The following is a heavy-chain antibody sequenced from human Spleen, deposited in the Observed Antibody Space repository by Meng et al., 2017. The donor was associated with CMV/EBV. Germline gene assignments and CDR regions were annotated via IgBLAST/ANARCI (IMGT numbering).Heavy chain of an antibody. Sequence: GGSLRLSCEGSGYSFGSYCICWVRQMPGKGLEWMGIIYPSDSDTIYNPSFQGQVTISADTSISTAYLQWNSLKASDTAMNYCARRPMLYGGTGCGFDLWGQGTLVTVS. CDR2: IYPSDSDT. CDR1: GYSFGSYC. V-gene: IGHV5-51*01. D-gene: IGHD2-15*01. J-gene: IGHJ1*01. CDR3: ARRPMLYGGTGCGFDL.